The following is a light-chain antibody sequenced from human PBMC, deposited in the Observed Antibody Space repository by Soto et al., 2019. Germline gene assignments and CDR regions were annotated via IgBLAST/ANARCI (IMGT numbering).Light chain of an antibody. V-gene: IGLV2-8*01. J-gene: IGLJ3*02. CDR2: EVT. Sequence: QSALTRPPSASGSPGQSVTISCTGTSSDVGAYHYVSCYQQHAGKAPKLVIYEVTKRPAGVPDRFSGSKSANTASLTVSGLQAEDEADYYCSSFASSNTGVFGGGTKLTVL. CDR3: SSFASSNTGV. CDR1: SSDVGAYHY.